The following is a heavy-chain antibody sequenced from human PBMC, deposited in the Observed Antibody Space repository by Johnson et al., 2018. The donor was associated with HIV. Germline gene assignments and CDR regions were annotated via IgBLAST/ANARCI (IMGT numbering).Heavy chain of an antibody. D-gene: IGHD6-13*01. CDR3: ARGFSSSSSSWKGAFDI. CDR1: GFTFDDYA. CDR2: ISWNSGSI. J-gene: IGHJ3*02. V-gene: IGHV3-9*01. Sequence: VQLVESGGGLVQPGGSLRLSCAASGFTFDDYAMHWVRQAPGKGLEWVSGISWNSGSIGYADSVKGRFTISRDNAKNSLYLQMNSLRAEDTALYYCARGFSSSSSSWKGAFDIWGQGTMVTVSS.